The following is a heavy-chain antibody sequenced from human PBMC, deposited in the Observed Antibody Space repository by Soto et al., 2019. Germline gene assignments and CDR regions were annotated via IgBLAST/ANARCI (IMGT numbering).Heavy chain of an antibody. D-gene: IGHD3-10*01. J-gene: IGHJ5*02. Sequence: GESLKISCKGSGYSFTSYWISWVRQMPGKGLEWMGRIGPSDSYTNYSPSFQGHVTISADKSISTAYLQWSSLKASDTAIYYCARLYGSGSYFGDNWFDPWGQGTLVTVSS. CDR2: IGPSDSYT. V-gene: IGHV5-10-1*01. CDR1: GYSFTSYW. CDR3: ARLYGSGSYFGDNWFDP.